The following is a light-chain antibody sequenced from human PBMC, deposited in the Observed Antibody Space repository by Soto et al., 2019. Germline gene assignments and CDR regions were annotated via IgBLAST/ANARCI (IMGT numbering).Light chain of an antibody. CDR1: QGLSTS. Sequence: DVQMTQSPSSLSASVGDSVSITCRASQGLSTSLAWFQQKPGKPPRFLIYDASRLQTGVPSRFSGSGSGTHFTLTITNLQPEDFTTYYCHHYTYYPFTFGGWTRV. CDR3: HHYTYYPFT. V-gene: IGKV1-16*01. J-gene: IGKJ4*01. CDR2: DAS.